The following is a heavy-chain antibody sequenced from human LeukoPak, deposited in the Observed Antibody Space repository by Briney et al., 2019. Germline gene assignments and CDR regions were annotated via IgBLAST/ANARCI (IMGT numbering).Heavy chain of an antibody. V-gene: IGHV4-34*01. D-gene: IGHD2-2*01. CDR1: GGSFSGYY. J-gene: IGHJ4*02. CDR2: INHSGST. Sequence: SETLSFTCAVYGGSFSGYYWSWIRQPPGKGLEWIGEINHSGSTNYNPSLKSRVTISVDTSKNQFSLKLSSVTAADTAVYYCARGYCSSTSCFAWNGPFFFDYWGQGTLVTVSS. CDR3: ARGYCSSTSCFAWNGPFFFDY.